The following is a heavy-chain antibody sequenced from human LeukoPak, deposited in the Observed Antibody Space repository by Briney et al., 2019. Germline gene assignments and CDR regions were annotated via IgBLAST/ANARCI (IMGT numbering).Heavy chain of an antibody. J-gene: IGHJ6*03. Sequence: GGSLRLSCAASGFTVSSNYMTWVRQAPGKGLEWVSLIYSGGRRYYADSVKGRFTISRDNSQNTVYLQMNSLRAEDTAVYYCARVWYEMATIRYYYYYMDVWGKGTTVTVSS. D-gene: IGHD5-24*01. CDR2: IYSGGRR. V-gene: IGHV3-53*01. CDR1: GFTVSSNY. CDR3: ARVWYEMATIRYYYYYMDV.